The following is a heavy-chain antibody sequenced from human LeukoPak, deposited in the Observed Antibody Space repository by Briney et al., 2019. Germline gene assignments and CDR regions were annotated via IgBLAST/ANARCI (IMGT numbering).Heavy chain of an antibody. CDR1: GFTFSSYE. V-gene: IGHV3-48*03. CDR2: ISSSGSTI. D-gene: IGHD5-12*01. Sequence: TGGSLRLSCAASGFTFSSYEMNWVRQAPGKGLEWVSYISSSGSTIYYADSVKGRFTISRDNAKNSLYLQMNSLRAEDTAVYYCARVIVATGSLYYYYYTDVWGKGTTVTVSS. J-gene: IGHJ6*03. CDR3: ARVIVATGSLYYYYYTDV.